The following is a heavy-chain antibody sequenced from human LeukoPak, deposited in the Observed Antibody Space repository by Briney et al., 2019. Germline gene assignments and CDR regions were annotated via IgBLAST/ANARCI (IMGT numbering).Heavy chain of an antibody. D-gene: IGHD6-13*01. CDR2: ISAYNGNT. CDR1: GYTFTRCG. J-gene: IGHJ4*02. CDR3: ARGSSSWFDY. Sequence: SSKVSGKACGYTFTRCGISGVRQAPGRGLEWMGWISAYNGNTNCAQKLQGRGTMTTDTATSTAYMELRSLRSDDTAVYYCARGSSSWFDYWGQGTLVTVSS. V-gene: IGHV1-18*04.